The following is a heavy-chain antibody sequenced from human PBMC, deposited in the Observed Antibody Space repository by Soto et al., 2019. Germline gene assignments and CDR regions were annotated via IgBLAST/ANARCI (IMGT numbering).Heavy chain of an antibody. V-gene: IGHV3-33*01. CDR1: GFTFSSFG. J-gene: IGHJ4*02. CDR3: ARESGYTFDY. CDR2: IWYDGSNK. D-gene: IGHD3-9*01. Sequence: GGSLRLSCAASGFTFSSFGMHWVRQAPGKGLEWVAFIWYDGSNKYYADSVKGRFTISRDNSKNTLYLQMNSLRAEDTAVYYCARESGYTFDYWGQGTLVTVSS.